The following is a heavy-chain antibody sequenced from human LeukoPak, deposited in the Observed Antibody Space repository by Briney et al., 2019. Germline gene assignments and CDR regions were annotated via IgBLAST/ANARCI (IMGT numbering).Heavy chain of an antibody. Sequence: SETLSLTCTVSGGSISSDSYYWAWIRQPPGKGLEWIASIYYSGSTYYNPSLKSRVTISVDTSRNQFSLKLSSVTAAGTAVYYCARSLNSGYDLGGFDYWGQGTLVTVSS. CDR2: IYYSGST. CDR3: ARSLNSGYDLGGFDY. J-gene: IGHJ4*02. V-gene: IGHV4-39*01. D-gene: IGHD5-12*01. CDR1: GGSISSDSYY.